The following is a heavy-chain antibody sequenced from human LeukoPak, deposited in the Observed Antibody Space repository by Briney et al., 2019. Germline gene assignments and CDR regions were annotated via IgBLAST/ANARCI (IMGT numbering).Heavy chain of an antibody. Sequence: SETLSLTCTVSGGSISSGSYYWSWIRQPPGKGLEWIGYIYYSGSTNYNPSLKSRVTISVDTSKNQFSLKLSSVTAADTAVYYCARVGLVQLWSYYFDYWGQGTLVTVSS. CDR1: GGSISSGSYY. CDR2: IYYSGST. D-gene: IGHD5-18*01. V-gene: IGHV4-61*01. CDR3: ARVGLVQLWSYYFDY. J-gene: IGHJ4*02.